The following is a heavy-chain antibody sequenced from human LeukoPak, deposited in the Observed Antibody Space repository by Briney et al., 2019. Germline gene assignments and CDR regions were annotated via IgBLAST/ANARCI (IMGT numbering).Heavy chain of an antibody. CDR1: GFTFDDYA. CDR3: AKDIYPLEYSSSSCFDY. D-gene: IGHD6-6*01. J-gene: IGHJ4*02. Sequence: GRYLRLSCAASGFTFDDYAMHWVRQAPGKGLEWVSGISWNSGSIGYAYSVRGRFTISRDNTKNSLYLQMYRLRAEDTALYYCAKDIYPLEYSSSSCFDYWGQGTLVTVSS. V-gene: IGHV3-9*01. CDR2: ISWNSGSI.